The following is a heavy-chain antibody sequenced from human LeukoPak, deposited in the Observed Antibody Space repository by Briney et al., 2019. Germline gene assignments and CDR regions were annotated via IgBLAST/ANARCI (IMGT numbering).Heavy chain of an antibody. D-gene: IGHD2-15*01. J-gene: IGHJ4*02. Sequence: GGSLRLSCAASGFTLSDFGMHWVRQPPGKGLEWVTFMSYDGSNKQYVDSVKGRFTISRDDSKNTLYLQMNSLRAEDTAEYYCVKEAKYCSGGDCYYPFHYWSQGSLVTVSS. CDR1: GFTLSDFG. V-gene: IGHV3-30*18. CDR3: VKEAKYCSGGDCYYPFHY. CDR2: MSYDGSNK.